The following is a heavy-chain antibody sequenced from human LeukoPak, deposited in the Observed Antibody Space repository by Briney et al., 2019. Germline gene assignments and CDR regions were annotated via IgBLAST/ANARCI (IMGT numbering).Heavy chain of an antibody. CDR1: GGTFSSYA. J-gene: IGHJ5*02. CDR2: IIPIFGTA. D-gene: IGHD2-8*01. V-gene: IGHV1-69*13. CDR3: ARVSLRGMVYAPWFDP. Sequence: SVKVSCKASGGTFSSYATSWVRQAPGQGLEWMGGIIPIFGTANYAQKFQGRVTITADESTSTAYMELSSLRSKDTAVYYCARVSLRGMVYAPWFDPWGQGTLVTVSS.